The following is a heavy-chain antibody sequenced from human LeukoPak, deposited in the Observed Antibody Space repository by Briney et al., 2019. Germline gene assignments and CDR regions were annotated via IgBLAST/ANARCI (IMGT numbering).Heavy chain of an antibody. CDR2: IIPIFGTA. CDR1: GGTFSSYA. V-gene: IGHV1-69*05. D-gene: IGHD1-26*01. Sequence: ASVKVSCKASGGTFSSYAISWVRQAPGQGLEWMGGIIPIFGTANYAQKFQGRVTITTDESTSTAYMELSSLRSEDTAVYYCARDNAVSYQQEVAINWGQGTLVTVSS. J-gene: IGHJ4*02. CDR3: ARDNAVSYQQEVAIN.